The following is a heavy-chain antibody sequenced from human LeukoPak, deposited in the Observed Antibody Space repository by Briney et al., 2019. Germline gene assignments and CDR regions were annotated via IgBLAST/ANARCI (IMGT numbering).Heavy chain of an antibody. V-gene: IGHV3-53*01. J-gene: IGHJ4*02. CDR2: FQRDGHT. CDR3: AKGDTDCTCPGY. CDR1: GFIVSSSY. Sequence: GGSLRLSCAASGFIVSSSYISWVRQTPGKGLEWVSTFQRDGHTAYADSVKGRFTISRDVSENRIYLQMNSLRVEDTAVYYCAKGDTDCTCPGYWGRGTLVTVSS. D-gene: IGHD2-21*02.